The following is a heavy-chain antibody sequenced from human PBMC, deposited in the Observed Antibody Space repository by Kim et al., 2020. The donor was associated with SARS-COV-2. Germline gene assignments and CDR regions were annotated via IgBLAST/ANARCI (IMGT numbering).Heavy chain of an antibody. Sequence: TKYSKNFQGRVTITRDTSTTTAYMEISSLRSEDTAVYYCAREATVAGTLGYWGQGTLVTVSS. CDR2: T. J-gene: IGHJ4*02. V-gene: IGHV1-3*01. D-gene: IGHD6-13*01. CDR3: AREATVAGTLGY.